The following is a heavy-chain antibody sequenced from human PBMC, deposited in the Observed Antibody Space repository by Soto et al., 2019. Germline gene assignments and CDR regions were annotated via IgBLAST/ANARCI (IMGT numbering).Heavy chain of an antibody. CDR3: ARDWEDYGDSYYYYGMDV. Sequence: ASVKVSCKASGYTFTSYAMHWVRQAPGQSLEWMGWINAGNGNTKYSQKFQGRVTITRDTSASTAYMELSSLRSEDTAVYYCARDWEDYGDSYYYYGMDVWGQGTTVTVSS. J-gene: IGHJ6*02. D-gene: IGHD4-17*01. CDR1: GYTFTSYA. CDR2: INAGNGNT. V-gene: IGHV1-3*01.